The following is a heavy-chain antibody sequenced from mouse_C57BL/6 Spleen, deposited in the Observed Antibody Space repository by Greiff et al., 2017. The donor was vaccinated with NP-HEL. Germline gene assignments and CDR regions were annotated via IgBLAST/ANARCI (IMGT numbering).Heavy chain of an antibody. V-gene: IGHV10-1*01. J-gene: IGHJ4*01. CDR1: GFSFNTYA. Sequence: EVQLVESGGGLVQPKGSLKLSCAASGFSFNTYAMNWVRQAPGKGLEWVARIRSKSNNYATYYADSVKDRFTISRDDSESMLYLQMNNLKTEDTAMYYCVRHGLYYSNYSYYYAMDYWGQGTSVTVSS. CDR3: VRHGLYYSNYSYYYAMDY. D-gene: IGHD2-5*01. CDR2: IRSKSNNYAT.